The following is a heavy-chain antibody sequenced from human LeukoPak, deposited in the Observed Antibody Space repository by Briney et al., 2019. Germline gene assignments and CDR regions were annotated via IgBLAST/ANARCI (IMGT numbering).Heavy chain of an antibody. D-gene: IGHD3-22*01. J-gene: IGHJ4*02. CDR1: GFTFGSYT. Sequence: GGSLRLSCAASGFTFGSYTMSWVRQAPGKGLEWVSSITDSGGATYYADSVKGRFTISRDNSKNTLYLQMNSLRADDTAVYYCAKGGSYYDTAFDHWGQGTLVTVSS. CDR3: AKGGSYYDTAFDH. CDR2: ITDSGGAT. V-gene: IGHV3-23*01.